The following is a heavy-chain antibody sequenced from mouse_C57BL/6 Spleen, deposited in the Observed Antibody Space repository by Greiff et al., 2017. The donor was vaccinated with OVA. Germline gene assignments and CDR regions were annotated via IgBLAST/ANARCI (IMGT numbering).Heavy chain of an antibody. D-gene: IGHD1-1*01. J-gene: IGHJ2*01. Sequence: EVKLVESGGGLVKPGGSLKLSCAASGFTFSSYTMSWVRQTPEKRLEWVATISGGGGNTYYPDSVKGRFTISRDNAKNTLYLQMSSLRSEDTALYYCARQHYYGRGYYFDYWGQGTTLTVSS. CDR1: GFTFSSYT. CDR2: ISGGGGNT. CDR3: ARQHYYGRGYYFDY. V-gene: IGHV5-9*01.